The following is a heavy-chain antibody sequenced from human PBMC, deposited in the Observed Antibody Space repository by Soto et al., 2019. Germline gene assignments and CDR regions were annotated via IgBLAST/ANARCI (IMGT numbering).Heavy chain of an antibody. CDR3: VSVEGTPTVTGDYYYAADA. CDR2: IFDGGSA. V-gene: IGHV4-59*12. D-gene: IGHD4-17*01. CDR1: GGTITYYY. Sequence: SETLSLTCTVSGGTITYYYWSWIRQAPGKGLEWLGYIFDGGSANYNPSLKSRVSFSLDKSQNQLSLKLTSVTGADTAIYYCVSVEGTPTVTGDYYYAADACGEVTAVPAPS. J-gene: IGHJ6*04.